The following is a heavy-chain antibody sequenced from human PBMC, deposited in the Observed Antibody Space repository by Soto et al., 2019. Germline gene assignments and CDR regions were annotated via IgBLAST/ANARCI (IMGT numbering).Heavy chain of an antibody. CDR1: GYSITNGYY. D-gene: IGHD1-20*01. CDR2: IYYSGST. V-gene: IGHV4-31*11. J-gene: IGHJ4*02. CDR3: ARPPIPGTDFDY. Sequence: SETLSLTCAVSGYSITNGYYWSWIRQHPGKGLEWIGYIYYSGSTYYNPSLKSRVTISVDTSKNQFSLKLSSVTAADTAVYYCARPPIPGTDFDYWGQGTLVTVSS.